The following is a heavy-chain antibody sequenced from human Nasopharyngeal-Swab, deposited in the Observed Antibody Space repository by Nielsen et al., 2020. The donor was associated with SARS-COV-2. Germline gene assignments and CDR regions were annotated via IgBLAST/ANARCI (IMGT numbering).Heavy chain of an antibody. Sequence: GESLKISCAASGFTFSDYYMSWIRQAPGKGLEWVAGISYDGSEEHYVDSVKGRFTISRDNSKNTLFLEMDSLRAEDTAVYYCARGSSVHAFDVWGQGTEVTVSS. CDR3: ARGSSVHAFDV. D-gene: IGHD3-10*01. J-gene: IGHJ3*01. CDR2: ISYDGSEE. CDR1: GFTFSDYY. V-gene: IGHV3-30*03.